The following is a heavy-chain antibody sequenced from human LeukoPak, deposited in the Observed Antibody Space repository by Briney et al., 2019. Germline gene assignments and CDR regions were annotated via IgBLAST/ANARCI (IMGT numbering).Heavy chain of an antibody. CDR2: IIPIFGTA. CDR3: ASPGIAVAGPFDY. CDR1: GGTFSSYA. D-gene: IGHD6-19*01. J-gene: IGHJ4*02. V-gene: IGHV1-69*13. Sequence: SVKVSCKASGGTFSSYAISWVRQAPGQGLEWMGGIIPIFGTANYAQKFQGRVTITADESTSTAYMELSSLSSEDTAMYYCASPGIAVAGPFDYWGQGTLVTVSS.